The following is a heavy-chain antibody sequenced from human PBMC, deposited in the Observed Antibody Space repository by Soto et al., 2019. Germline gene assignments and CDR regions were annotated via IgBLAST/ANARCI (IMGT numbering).Heavy chain of an antibody. J-gene: IGHJ3*02. CDR2: IRKDESKK. V-gene: IGHV3-7*05. D-gene: IGHD3-22*01. CDR1: GFTFSDYW. Sequence: EVQLVESGGGLVQPGESLRLSCSASGFTFSDYWMTWVRQAPGKGLEWVANIRKDESKKSYLDSVRGRFTVSRDNARNSWYLQMNSLRAEETALYYCARDVSQGSGPYYDAFANWGQGTMVTVSS. CDR3: ARDVSQGSGPYYDAFAN.